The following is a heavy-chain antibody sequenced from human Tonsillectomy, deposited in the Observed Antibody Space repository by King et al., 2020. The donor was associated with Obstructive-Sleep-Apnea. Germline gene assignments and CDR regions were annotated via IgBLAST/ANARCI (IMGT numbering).Heavy chain of an antibody. D-gene: IGHD6-19*01. CDR1: GFPFVIPG. CDR3: ARDKQSVIYYGMDV. CDR2: KKKEGVGK. Sequence: VQLVESGGGLVQPGGSLKPSVAALGFPFVIPGWAWFGQPPGKGRGGVANKKKEGVGKTYGDSVKGRFTISRDNAKNSLYLQMNSLRAEDTAVYYCARDKQSVIYYGMDVWGQGTTVTVSS. V-gene: IGHV3-7*03. J-gene: IGHJ6*02.